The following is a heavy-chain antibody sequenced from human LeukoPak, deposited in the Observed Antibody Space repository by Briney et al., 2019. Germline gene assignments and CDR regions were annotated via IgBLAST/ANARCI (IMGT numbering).Heavy chain of an antibody. D-gene: IGHD6-19*01. CDR2: INPNSGGT. V-gene: IGHV1-2*04. CDR3: ARELRSSGSIDANWFDP. Sequence: ASVKVSCKASGYTFTGYYMHWVRQAPGQGLEWMGWINPNSGGTNYAQKFQGWVTMTRDTSISTAYMELSRLRSDDTAVYYCARELRSSGSIDANWFDPWGQGTLVTVSS. CDR1: GYTFTGYY. J-gene: IGHJ5*02.